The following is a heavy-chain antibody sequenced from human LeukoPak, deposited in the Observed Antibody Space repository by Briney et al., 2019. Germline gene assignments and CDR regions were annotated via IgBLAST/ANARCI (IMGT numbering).Heavy chain of an antibody. Sequence: ASVKVSCKASGYTFTSYDINWVRQATGQGLEWMGWMNPNSGNTGYAQKFQGRVTMTRNTSISTAYMELSSLRSEDTAVYYCARDCRLDGTTDYWGQGTLVTVSS. CDR1: GYTFTSYD. J-gene: IGHJ4*02. CDR2: MNPNSGNT. CDR3: ARDCRLDGTTDY. V-gene: IGHV1-8*01. D-gene: IGHD1-1*01.